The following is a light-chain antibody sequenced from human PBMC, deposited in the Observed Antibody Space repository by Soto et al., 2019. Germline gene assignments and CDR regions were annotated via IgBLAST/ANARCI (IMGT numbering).Light chain of an antibody. Sequence: QSALTQPPSASGSPGQSVTISCTGTKSDVGVYDFVSWYQHHPGKAPRLIIYEVVQRPSGVPYRFSGSKSGNTASLTVSGLQAADEADYFCKSYGGSNNYVFGSGTKVTVL. CDR1: KSDVGVYDF. CDR3: KSYGGSNNYV. V-gene: IGLV2-8*01. CDR2: EVV. J-gene: IGLJ1*01.